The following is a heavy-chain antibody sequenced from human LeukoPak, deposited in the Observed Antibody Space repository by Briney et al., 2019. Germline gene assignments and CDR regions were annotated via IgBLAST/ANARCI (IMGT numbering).Heavy chain of an antibody. J-gene: IGHJ4*02. Sequence: WETLSLTCTVSGGSISHYYWSWLRQPPGKGLEWIGHILYSDTNYNPSLKSRVTISVDTSKNQFSLRLGSVTAADTAIYYCVRRYGSNYPFDYWGQGTLVTVSS. D-gene: IGHD4-23*01. CDR2: ILYSDT. CDR1: GGSISHYY. V-gene: IGHV4-59*08. CDR3: VRRYGSNYPFDY.